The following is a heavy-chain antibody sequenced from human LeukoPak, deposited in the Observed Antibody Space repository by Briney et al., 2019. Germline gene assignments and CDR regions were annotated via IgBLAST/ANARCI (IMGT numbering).Heavy chain of an antibody. CDR1: GYTFITYY. J-gene: IGHJ2*01. CDR2: INPGGGST. Sequence: EASVKVSCKASGYTFITYYMHWLRQAPGQGLEWMGIINPGGGSTSYAQKFQGRVTVTRDTSTSTVYMELSSLRSEDTAVYYCARDIPTNYDSSGNHNLYFDLWGRGTLVTVSS. V-gene: IGHV1-46*01. CDR3: ARDIPTNYDSSGNHNLYFDL. D-gene: IGHD3-22*01.